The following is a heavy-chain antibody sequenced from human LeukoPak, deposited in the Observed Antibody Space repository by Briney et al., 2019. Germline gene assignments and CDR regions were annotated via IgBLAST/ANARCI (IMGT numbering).Heavy chain of an antibody. V-gene: IGHV3-48*01. D-gene: IGHD6-19*01. Sequence: PGGSLRLSCAASGFTVSSYSMNWVRQAPGKGLEWVSYISSSSSTIYYADSVKGRFTISRDNAKNSLYLQMNSLRAEDTAVYYCAKDGHSSGNDYWGQGTLVTVSS. J-gene: IGHJ4*02. CDR2: ISSSSSTI. CDR1: GFTVSSYS. CDR3: AKDGHSSGNDY.